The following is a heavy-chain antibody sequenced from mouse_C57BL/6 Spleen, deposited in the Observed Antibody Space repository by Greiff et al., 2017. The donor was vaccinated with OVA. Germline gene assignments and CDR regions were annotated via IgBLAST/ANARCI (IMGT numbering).Heavy chain of an antibody. CDR1: GYTFTSYW. CDR3: ARSGVYYGNPYAMDY. J-gene: IGHJ4*01. Sequence: QVQLQQPGAELVMPGASVKLSCKASGYTFTSYWMHWVKQRPGQGLEWIGEIDPSDSYTNYNQKFKGKSTLTVDKSSSTAYMQLSSLTSEDSAVYDCARSGVYYGNPYAMDYWGQGTSVTVSS. D-gene: IGHD2-1*01. CDR2: IDPSDSYT. V-gene: IGHV1-69*01.